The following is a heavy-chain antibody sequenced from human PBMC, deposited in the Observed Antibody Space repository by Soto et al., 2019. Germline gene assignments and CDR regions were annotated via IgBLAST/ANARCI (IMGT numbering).Heavy chain of an antibody. CDR2: INPSGGST. Sequence: QVQLVQSGAEVKKPGASVNLSCKASGDTLTTFYIQWVRQAPGQGLEWMGIINPSGGSTKYAHKFPDRITMTRDTSTTTVYMELSSLRSEDTAVYYCASRYCRGNSCHFVRDYYNMDVWGQGTTVTVSS. D-gene: IGHD2-15*01. CDR3: ASRYCRGNSCHFVRDYYNMDV. J-gene: IGHJ6*02. V-gene: IGHV1-46*01. CDR1: GDTLTTFY.